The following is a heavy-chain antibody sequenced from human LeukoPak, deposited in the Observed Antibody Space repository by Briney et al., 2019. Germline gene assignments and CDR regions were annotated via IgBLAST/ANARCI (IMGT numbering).Heavy chain of an antibody. V-gene: IGHV1-18*01. CDR2: ITAYNGNR. Sequence: ASVKVSYKPSGYTFSNYGISWVRQAPGQGLEWMGWITAYNGNRLYAQRFQGRITLTTDTSTSTSYMELRSLEYDDTAIYYCARDNDKVVDHWGQGTLVTVSS. CDR3: ARDNDKVVDH. CDR1: GYTFSNYG. J-gene: IGHJ4*01. D-gene: IGHD1-1*01.